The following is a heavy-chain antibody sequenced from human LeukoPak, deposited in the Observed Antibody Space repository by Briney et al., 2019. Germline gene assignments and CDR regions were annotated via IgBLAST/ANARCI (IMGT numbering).Heavy chain of an antibody. CDR2: IYHSGST. V-gene: IGHV4-38-2*02. J-gene: IGHJ3*02. CDR1: GYSISSGYY. D-gene: IGHD3-22*01. CDR3: ARSYDSSGYPNDAFDI. Sequence: SETLSLTCTVSGYSISSGYYWGWIRQPPGKGLEWIGSIYHSGSTYYNPSLKSRVTISVDTSKNRFSLKLSSVTAADTAVYYCARSYDSSGYPNDAFDIWGQGTMVTVSS.